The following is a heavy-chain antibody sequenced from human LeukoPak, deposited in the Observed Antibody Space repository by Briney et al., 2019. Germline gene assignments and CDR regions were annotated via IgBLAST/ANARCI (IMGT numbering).Heavy chain of an antibody. Sequence: PSETLSLTCAVYGGSFSGYYWSWIRQPPGKGLEWIGEINDNGSSNYNPSLKCRVTISVDTSKNQFSLKLSSVTAADTAVYFCARGPPTDYYDSSGFYYVFDYWGQGTLVTVSS. CDR3: ARGPPTDYYDSSGFYYVFDY. V-gene: IGHV4-34*01. CDR2: INDNGSS. CDR1: GGSFSGYY. D-gene: IGHD3-22*01. J-gene: IGHJ4*02.